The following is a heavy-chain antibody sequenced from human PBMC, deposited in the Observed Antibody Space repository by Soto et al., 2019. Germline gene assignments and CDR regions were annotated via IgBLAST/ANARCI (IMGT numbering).Heavy chain of an antibody. CDR3: ARGSGWYFH. J-gene: IGHJ4*02. Sequence: PSETLSLTCTVSGDSISDSSWSWIRQPPGKGLEWIAYMYFSGSTNYNPSLKSRVTISVDTSKNQFSLKLSSLTAADTAVYYCARGSGWYFHWGQGTLVTVSS. D-gene: IGHD6-19*01. CDR1: GDSISDSS. CDR2: MYFSGST. V-gene: IGHV4-59*01.